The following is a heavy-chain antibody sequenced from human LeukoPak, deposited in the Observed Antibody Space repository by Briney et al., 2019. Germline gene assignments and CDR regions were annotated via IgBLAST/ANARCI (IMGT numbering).Heavy chain of an antibody. D-gene: IGHD3-22*01. CDR1: GGTFSSYA. J-gene: IGHJ2*01. Sequence: ASVKVSCKASGGTFSSYAISWVRQAPGQGLEWMGGIIPIFGTANYAQKFQGRVTITTDESTSTAYMELSSLRSEDTAVYYCARMDYYDSSGPYYWYFDLWGRGTLVTVSS. CDR3: ARMDYYDSSGPYYWYFDL. V-gene: IGHV1-69*05. CDR2: IIPIFGTA.